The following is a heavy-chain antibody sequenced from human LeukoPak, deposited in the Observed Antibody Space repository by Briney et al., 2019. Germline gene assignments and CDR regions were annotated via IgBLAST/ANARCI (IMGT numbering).Heavy chain of an antibody. CDR3: ARESGYSYGRFDY. CDR2: ISFDGSNK. Sequence: GRSLRLSCAASGFTFNTYAMHWVRQAPGKGLERVAGISFDGSNKYYADSVKGRFTISRDNSKNTMYMKMNSLRAEDTAVYYCARESGYSYGRFDYWGQGTLVTVSS. V-gene: IGHV3-30*04. J-gene: IGHJ4*02. D-gene: IGHD5-18*01. CDR1: GFTFNTYA.